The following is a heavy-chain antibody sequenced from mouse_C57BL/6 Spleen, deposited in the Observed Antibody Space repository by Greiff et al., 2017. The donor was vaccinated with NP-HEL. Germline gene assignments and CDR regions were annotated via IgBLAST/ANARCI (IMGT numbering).Heavy chain of an antibody. CDR1: GFNIKDDY. J-gene: IGHJ4*01. CDR2: IDPENGDT. V-gene: IGHV14-4*01. CDR3: GVSVVYAMDY. D-gene: IGHD6-2*01. Sequence: VQLQQSGAELVRPGASVKLSCTASGFNIKDDYMHWVKQRPEQGLEWIGWIDPENGDTEYASKFQGKAIITADTSSNTAYLQLSSLTSEDTAVYYCGVSVVYAMDYWGQGTSVTVSS.